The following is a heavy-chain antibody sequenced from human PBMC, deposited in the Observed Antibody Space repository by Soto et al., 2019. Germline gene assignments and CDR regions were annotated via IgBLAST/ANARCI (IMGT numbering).Heavy chain of an antibody. CDR2: IIPIFGSE. V-gene: IGHV1-69*12. CDR3: AIRGIAAAGTEDRWFDT. J-gene: IGHJ5*02. CDR1: GGSITKYG. D-gene: IGHD6-13*01. Sequence: QVHLVQSGAEVKEPGSSVKVSCKASGGSITKYGISWVRQAPGKGLEWMGGIIPIFGSESYARKLRGIVTMTADESTNTAYVELRGLRSEDTAVYYCAIRGIAAAGTEDRWFDTWGQGTLVTVSS.